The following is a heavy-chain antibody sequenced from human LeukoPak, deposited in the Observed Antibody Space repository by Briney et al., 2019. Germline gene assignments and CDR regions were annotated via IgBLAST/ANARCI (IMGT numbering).Heavy chain of an antibody. V-gene: IGHV4-39*07. CDR3: ASHYYDSSGPIFGY. D-gene: IGHD3-22*01. J-gene: IGHJ4*02. CDR1: GGSISSGGYY. CDR2: INHSGST. Sequence: SETLSLTCTVSGGSISSGGYYWSWIRQPPGKGLEWIGEINHSGSTNYNPSLKSRVTISVDTSKNQFSLKLSSVTAADTAVYYCASHYYDSSGPIFGYWGQGTLVTVSS.